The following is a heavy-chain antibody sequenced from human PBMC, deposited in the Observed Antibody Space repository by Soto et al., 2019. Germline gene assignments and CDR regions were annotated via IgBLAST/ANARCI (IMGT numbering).Heavy chain of an antibody. D-gene: IGHD6-6*01. V-gene: IGHV6-1*01. CDR2: TYYRSKWYN. CDR1: GDSVSSNSAA. J-gene: IGHJ6*02. CDR3: ARDTSSSQGYYYYGMDV. Sequence: SQTLSLTCAISGDSVSSNSAAWNWIRQSPSRGLEWLGRTYYRSKWYNDYVVSVKSRITINPDTSKNQFSLQLNSVTPEDTAVYYCARDTSSSQGYYYYGMDVWGQGTTVTVSS.